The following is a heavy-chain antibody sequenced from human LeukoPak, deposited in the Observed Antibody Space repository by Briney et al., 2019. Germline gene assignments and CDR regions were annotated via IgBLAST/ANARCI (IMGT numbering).Heavy chain of an antibody. Sequence: PGGSLRLSCAASGFTFTTYSMNWVRQAPGKGLEWVSYISGSTSTIKYADSVMGRFTISRDNAKNSLYLQMNSLRDEDTAVYYCARDLHGDYSFDYWGQGTLVTVSS. CDR2: ISGSTSTI. V-gene: IGHV3-48*02. CDR3: ARDLHGDYSFDY. CDR1: GFTFTTYS. D-gene: IGHD4-17*01. J-gene: IGHJ4*02.